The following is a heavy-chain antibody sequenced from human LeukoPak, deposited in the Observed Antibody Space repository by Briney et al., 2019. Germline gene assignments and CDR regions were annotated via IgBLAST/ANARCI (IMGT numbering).Heavy chain of an antibody. CDR2: ISGSGGST. D-gene: IGHD3-10*01. Sequence: GGSLRLSCAASGFTFSSYAMSWVRQAPGKGLEWVSAISGSGGSTYYADSVRGRFTISRDNSKNTLYLQMNSLRAEDTAVYYCACRRVINYFDYWGQGTLVTVSS. CDR3: ACRRVINYFDY. CDR1: GFTFSSYA. V-gene: IGHV3-23*01. J-gene: IGHJ4*02.